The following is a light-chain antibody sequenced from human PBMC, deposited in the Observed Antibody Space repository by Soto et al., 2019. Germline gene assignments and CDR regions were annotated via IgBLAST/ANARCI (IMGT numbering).Light chain of an antibody. CDR2: DAS. V-gene: IGKV1-5*01. CDR3: QQYHSYLLT. J-gene: IGKJ4*01. CDR1: QSLSSW. Sequence: DIQMTQSPSTLSASVGDRVTTTCRASQSLSSWLAWYQQKPGKAPKLLIYDASNLESGVPSRFSGSGSGTEFTLTISSLQPDDFATYYCQQYHSYLLTFGGGTKVEIK.